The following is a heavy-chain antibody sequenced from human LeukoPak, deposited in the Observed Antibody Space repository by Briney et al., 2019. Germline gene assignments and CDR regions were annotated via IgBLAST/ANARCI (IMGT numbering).Heavy chain of an antibody. Sequence: PGWSLRLSCAASGFTFSSYWMIWFRQAPGKGLEGVANIKQDGREKYYEDSVKGRLTISRDNAKNSLYLQMNSLRAEDTAVYYCARGTRGSYYVYFDYWGQGTLVTVSS. J-gene: IGHJ4*02. D-gene: IGHD1-26*01. CDR2: IKQDGREK. CDR1: GFTFSSYW. CDR3: ARGTRGSYYVYFDY. V-gene: IGHV3-7*01.